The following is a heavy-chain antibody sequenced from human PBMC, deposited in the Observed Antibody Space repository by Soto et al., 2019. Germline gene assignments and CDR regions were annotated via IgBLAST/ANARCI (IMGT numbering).Heavy chain of an antibody. D-gene: IGHD6-6*01. CDR2: IHYSGST. CDR3: ARGGIAARKGRWFDP. CDR1: GGSISDYY. Sequence: SETLSLTCTVAGGSISDYYWSWIRQPPGKGLEWIGYIHYSGSTNYNPSLKSRVTISVNTSKNQFSLKLRSVTAADTAVYYCARGGIAARKGRWFDPWGQGTLVTVSS. J-gene: IGHJ5*02. V-gene: IGHV4-59*01.